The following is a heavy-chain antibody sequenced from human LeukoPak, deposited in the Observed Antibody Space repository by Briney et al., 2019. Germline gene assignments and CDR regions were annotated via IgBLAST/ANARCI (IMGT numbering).Heavy chain of an antibody. J-gene: IGHJ4*02. CDR3: ARETAAMNFDY. CDR2: ISTSGSTI. D-gene: IGHD6-13*01. V-gene: IGHV3-48*03. Sequence: GGSLRLSCGVSGFTFSNFEMNWVRQAPGKGLEWISYISTSGSTIYYADSVKGRFTISRDNAKNSLYLQMNSLRVEDTAIYYCARETAAMNFDYWGQGTLVTVSS. CDR1: GFTFSNFE.